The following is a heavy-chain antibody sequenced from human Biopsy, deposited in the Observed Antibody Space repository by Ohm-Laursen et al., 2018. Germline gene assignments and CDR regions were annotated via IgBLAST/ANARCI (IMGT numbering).Heavy chain of an antibody. CDR2: SNTDGSHT. CDR3: ARDASQGFDS. V-gene: IGHV3-74*01. Sequence: SLRLSCTASGFTFNNYWMHWVRQAPGEGLVWVSRSNTDGSHTNYADSVKGRFTTSTDNAKNTLYLYMSSLTVEDTAVYFCARDASQGFDSWGQGTLVTVSS. CDR1: GFTFNNYW. J-gene: IGHJ5*01.